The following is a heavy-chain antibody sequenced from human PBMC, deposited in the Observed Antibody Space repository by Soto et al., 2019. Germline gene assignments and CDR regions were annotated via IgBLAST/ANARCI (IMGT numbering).Heavy chain of an antibody. V-gene: IGHV4-59*01. D-gene: IGHD2-15*01. CDR2: IYYSGST. CDR3: ARVGYCSGGSCYRSRDAFDI. J-gene: IGHJ3*02. CDR1: GGSISSYY. Sequence: SETLSLTCTVSGGSISSYYWSWIRQPPGKGLEWIGYIYYSGSTNYNPSLKSRVTISVDTSKNQFSLKLSSVTAADTAVYYCARVGYCSGGSCYRSRDAFDIWGQGTMVTVSS.